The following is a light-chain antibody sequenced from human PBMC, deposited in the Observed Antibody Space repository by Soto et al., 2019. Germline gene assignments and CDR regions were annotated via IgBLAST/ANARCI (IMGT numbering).Light chain of an antibody. Sequence: EIVLTQSPATLSLSPGERATLSCRASQSVSSNYLAWYQQTPGQAPRLLIYAASSRATAIPDRFSGSGSGTDFTLTINSLEPEDFAVYYCQQHSSSPRTFGQGTKVEIK. CDR1: QSVSSNY. J-gene: IGKJ1*01. CDR3: QQHSSSPRT. CDR2: AAS. V-gene: IGKV3-20*01.